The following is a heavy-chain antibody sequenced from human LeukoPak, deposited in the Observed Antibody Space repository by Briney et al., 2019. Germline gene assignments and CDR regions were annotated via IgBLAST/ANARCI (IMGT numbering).Heavy chain of an antibody. D-gene: IGHD2/OR15-2a*01. V-gene: IGHV4-59*01. J-gene: IGHJ6*02. CDR2: IYYSGST. CDR3: ARRTEYDGMDV. Sequence: PSETLSLTRSVSGGSISSYFWSWIRQPPGKGLEWIGYIYYSGSTNYNPSLKSRVTISVDRSKNQFSLNLSSVTAADTAVYYCARRTEYDGMDVWGQGTTVTVSS. CDR1: GGSISSYF.